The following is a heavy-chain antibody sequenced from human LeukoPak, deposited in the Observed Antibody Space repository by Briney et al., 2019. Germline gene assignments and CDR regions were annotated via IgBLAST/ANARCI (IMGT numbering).Heavy chain of an antibody. CDR3: ARHERSSITMIRGVKPKKWFDP. V-gene: IGHV4-39*01. Sequence: SETLSLTCTVSGGSISSSSYYWGWIRQPPGKGLEWNGSIYYSGNTYYNASLKSRVTISIDTSKNQFSLKLSSLTAADTAVYYCARHERSSITMIRGVKPKKWFDPWGQGTLVTVSS. CDR1: GGSISSSSYY. D-gene: IGHD3-10*01. J-gene: IGHJ5*02. CDR2: IYYSGNT.